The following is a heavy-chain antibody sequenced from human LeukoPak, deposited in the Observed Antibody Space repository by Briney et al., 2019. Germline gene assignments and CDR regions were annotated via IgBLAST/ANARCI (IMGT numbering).Heavy chain of an antibody. J-gene: IGHJ4*02. Sequence: GGSLRLSCAASGFTFSNYWMHWVRQAPGKGLEWVSRINERATIISYADSVKGRFTISRENARNTLYLQMNSLTTEDTAVYYCVRDLILVWTPGDDFDHWGQGTLVTVSS. CDR2: INERATII. CDR3: VRDLILVWTPGDDFDH. D-gene: IGHD3-16*01. V-gene: IGHV3-74*01. CDR1: GFTFSNYW.